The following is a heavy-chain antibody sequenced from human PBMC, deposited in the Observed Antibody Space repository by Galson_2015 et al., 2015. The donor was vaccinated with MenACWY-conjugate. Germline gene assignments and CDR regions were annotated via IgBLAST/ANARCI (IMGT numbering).Heavy chain of an antibody. CDR3: ARDHPSTYGIAWDLFEL. D-gene: IGHD4-17*01. J-gene: IGHJ3*01. Sequence: SLRLSCAASGFPLSGYWMAWVRQAPGKGLEWMANIKQDGSEKYYVDSVKGRFTISRDNAKNSLYLEMNSLRAEDTAVYYCARDHPSTYGIAWDLFELWGQG. CDR1: GFPLSGYW. V-gene: IGHV3-7*03. CDR2: IKQDGSEK.